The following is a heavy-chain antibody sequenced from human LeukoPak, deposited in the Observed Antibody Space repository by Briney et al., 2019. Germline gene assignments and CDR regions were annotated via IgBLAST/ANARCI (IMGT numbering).Heavy chain of an antibody. CDR2: IWYDGSNK. V-gene: IGHV3-33*08. CDR1: GFTFSSYA. D-gene: IGHD4-17*01. Sequence: GGSLRLSCAASGFTFSSYAMSWVRQAPGKGLEWVAVIWYDGSNKYYADSVKGRFTISRDNSKNTLYLQMNSLRAEDTAVYYCARADVNGDMRWYYYGMDVWGQGTTVTVSS. J-gene: IGHJ6*02. CDR3: ARADVNGDMRWYYYGMDV.